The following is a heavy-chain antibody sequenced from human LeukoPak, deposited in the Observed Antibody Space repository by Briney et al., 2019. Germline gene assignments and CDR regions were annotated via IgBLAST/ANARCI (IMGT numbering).Heavy chain of an antibody. Sequence: SVKVSCKASGGTFSSYAISWVRQAPGQGLEWMGGIIPIFGTANYTQKFQGRVTITADESTSTAYMELSSLRSEDTAVYYCARDLPSGEAAFDYWGQGTLVTVSS. CDR1: GGTFSSYA. J-gene: IGHJ4*02. CDR3: ARDLPSGEAAFDY. CDR2: IIPIFGTA. V-gene: IGHV1-69*13. D-gene: IGHD1-26*01.